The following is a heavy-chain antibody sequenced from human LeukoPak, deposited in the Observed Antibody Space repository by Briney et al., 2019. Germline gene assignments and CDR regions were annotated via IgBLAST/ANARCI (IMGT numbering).Heavy chain of an antibody. Sequence: GGSLRLSCAASGFTLSDYYMSWIRQLPEKGRGWVSYISSSGSTIYYADSVKGRFNISRDNAKNSLYMQMNSLRAEDTAVYYCVRGGTSMGATKRGGFDYWGQGTLVTVSS. CDR2: ISSSGSTI. D-gene: IGHD1-26*01. CDR1: GFTLSDYY. CDR3: VRGGTSMGATKRGGFDY. V-gene: IGHV3-11*01. J-gene: IGHJ4*02.